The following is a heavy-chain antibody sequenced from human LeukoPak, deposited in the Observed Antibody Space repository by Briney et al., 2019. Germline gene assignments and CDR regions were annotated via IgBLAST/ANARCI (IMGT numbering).Heavy chain of an antibody. CDR2: IRQDGSEK. Sequence: GGSLRLSCVASGFIIGSYWMSWVRQAPGKGLEWVANIRQDGSEKYYVDSAKGRLTISRDNAKNSLYLQMKNLTAAETAIYYCARAGYYGDDAFDLWGQGTRVTVSS. D-gene: IGHD2/OR15-2a*01. V-gene: IGHV3-7*01. J-gene: IGHJ3*01. CDR3: ARAGYYGDDAFDL. CDR1: GFIIGSYW.